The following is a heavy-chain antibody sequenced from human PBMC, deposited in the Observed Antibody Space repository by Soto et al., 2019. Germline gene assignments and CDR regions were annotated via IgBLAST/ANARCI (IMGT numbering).Heavy chain of an antibody. CDR2: ISGSGGST. D-gene: IGHD1-26*01. V-gene: IGHV3-23*01. CDR3: ARRGSGSYYGY. J-gene: IGHJ4*02. Sequence: EVQLLESGGGLVQPGGSLRLSCAASGFTFSSYAMRWVHQAPVKGLEWVSAISGSGGSTYYADSVKGRSTNSRDNSKNMLYLQMNSLRAEETVVYYCARRGSGSYYGYWGQGTLVTVSS. CDR1: GFTFSSYA.